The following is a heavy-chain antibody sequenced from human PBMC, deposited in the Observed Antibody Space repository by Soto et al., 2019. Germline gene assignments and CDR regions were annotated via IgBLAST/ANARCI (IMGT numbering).Heavy chain of an antibody. J-gene: IGHJ4*02. CDR3: ARDRIYSSSWHDY. D-gene: IGHD6-13*01. V-gene: IGHV3-30-3*01. Sequence: QVQLVESGGGVVQPGRSLRLSCAASGFTFSSYAMHWVRQAPGKGLEWVAVISYDGSNKYYADSVKGRFTISRDNSKNTLYLQMTSLRAEDTAVYYCARDRIYSSSWHDYWGQGTLVTVYS. CDR1: GFTFSSYA. CDR2: ISYDGSNK.